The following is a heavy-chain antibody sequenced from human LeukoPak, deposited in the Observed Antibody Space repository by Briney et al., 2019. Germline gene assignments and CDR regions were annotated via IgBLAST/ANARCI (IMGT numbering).Heavy chain of an antibody. Sequence: ASVKVSCKASGYTFTGYYMHWVRQVPGQGLEWMGWINPNSGGTNYAQKFQGRVTMTRDTSISTAYMELSRLRSDDTAVYYCAREGGSTSHNWFDPWGQGTLVTVSS. V-gene: IGHV1-2*02. CDR1: GYTFTGYY. CDR3: AREGGSTSHNWFDP. D-gene: IGHD2-2*01. J-gene: IGHJ5*02. CDR2: INPNSGGT.